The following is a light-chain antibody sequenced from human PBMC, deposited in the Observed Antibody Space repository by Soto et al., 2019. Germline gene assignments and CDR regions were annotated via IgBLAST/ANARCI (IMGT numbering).Light chain of an antibody. CDR1: RGISNY. CDR3: QKYNIVPPT. CDR2: AAS. J-gene: IGKJ4*01. Sequence: DFQMTQSPSSLSASVGDRVTITCRASRGISNYLAWYQQKPGQAPKLLIFAASTLQSGVPSRFSGSGSVTDFTLTISSLRPEDAATYYCQKYNIVPPTFGGGTKVEIK. V-gene: IGKV1-27*01.